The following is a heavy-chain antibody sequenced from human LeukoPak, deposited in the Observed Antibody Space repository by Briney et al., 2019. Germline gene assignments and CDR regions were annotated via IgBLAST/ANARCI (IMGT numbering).Heavy chain of an antibody. CDR2: ISAYNGNT. D-gene: IGHD3-10*01. Sequence: GASVKVSCKASGYTFTSYGISWVRQAPGQGLEWMGWISAYNGNTNYAQKLQGRVTMTTDTSTSTAYMELRSLRSDDTAVYYCARDLYGSGSYPSAFDIWGQGTMVTVSS. CDR3: ARDLYGSGSYPSAFDI. J-gene: IGHJ3*02. CDR1: GYTFTSYG. V-gene: IGHV1-18*01.